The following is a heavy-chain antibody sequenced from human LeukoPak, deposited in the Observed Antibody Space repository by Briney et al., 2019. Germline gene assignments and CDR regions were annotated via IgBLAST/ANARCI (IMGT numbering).Heavy chain of an antibody. CDR1: GFTFSSYA. D-gene: IGHD3-10*01. J-gene: IGHJ4*02. V-gene: IGHV3-30*04. Sequence: PGGSLRLSCAASGFTFSSYAMHWVRQAPGKGLEWVAVISYDGSNKYYADSVKGRFTIPRDNSKNTLYLQMNSLRAEDTAVYCCARGLTYYYGSGIGYWGQGTLVTVSS. CDR2: ISYDGSNK. CDR3: ARGLTYYYGSGIGY.